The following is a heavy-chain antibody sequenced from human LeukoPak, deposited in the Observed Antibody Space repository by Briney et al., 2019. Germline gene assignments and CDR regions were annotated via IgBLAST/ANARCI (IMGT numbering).Heavy chain of an antibody. V-gene: IGHV1-69*04. J-gene: IGHJ6*02. CDR2: INPIFGIA. Sequence: VASVKVSCKASGGTFSSYAISWVRQAPGQGLEWMGRINPIFGIANYAQKFQGRVTITADKSTSTAYMELSSLRSEDTAVYYCARERDYGGNSVPLDVWGQGTTVTVSS. CDR3: ARERDYGGNSVPLDV. CDR1: GGTFSSYA. D-gene: IGHD4-23*01.